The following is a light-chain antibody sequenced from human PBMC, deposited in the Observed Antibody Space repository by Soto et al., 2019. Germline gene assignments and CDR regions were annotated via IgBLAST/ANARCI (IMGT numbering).Light chain of an antibody. CDR3: QQYDSSPLT. V-gene: IGKV3-20*01. CDR2: GAS. Sequence: EIVLTQSPGTLSLSPGERATLSCRASQSVSSSYLAWYQQKPGQAPRLLIYGASSRATAIPDRFSGSGSGTDLTLTISRLEPEDFAVYYCQQYDSSPLTFGQGTKVEIE. CDR1: QSVSSSY. J-gene: IGKJ1*01.